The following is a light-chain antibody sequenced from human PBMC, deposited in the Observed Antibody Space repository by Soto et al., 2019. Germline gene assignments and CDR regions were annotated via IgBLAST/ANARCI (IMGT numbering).Light chain of an antibody. J-gene: IGKJ3*01. Sequence: EIVLTQSPATLSLSPGERATLSCRASQSVSSYLAWYQQKPVQAPRLLIYDASNRATGIPARFSGSGSGTAFIVTIISLEHEDFAVYYCQQRSTWPPAFTFGPGTKVDIK. CDR1: QSVSSY. CDR3: QQRSTWPPAFT. CDR2: DAS. V-gene: IGKV3-11*01.